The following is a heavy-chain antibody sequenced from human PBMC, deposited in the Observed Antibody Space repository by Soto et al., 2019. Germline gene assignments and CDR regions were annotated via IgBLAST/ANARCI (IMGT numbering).Heavy chain of an antibody. D-gene: IGHD3-10*01. Sequence: QINFKESGPTLVKPTQTLTLTCSFSGFSLTTAGVGVGWVRQSPGEALEWLALIYWDDDERYSPSLKTRLTFTNDTTKNQVVLIRTIIAPEDTATYYCAHSRNLITEDAQVWDFDYWGQGTLVTVSS. CDR2: IYWDDDE. J-gene: IGHJ4*02. CDR3: AHSRNLITEDAQVWDFDY. CDR1: GFSLTTAGVG. V-gene: IGHV2-5*02.